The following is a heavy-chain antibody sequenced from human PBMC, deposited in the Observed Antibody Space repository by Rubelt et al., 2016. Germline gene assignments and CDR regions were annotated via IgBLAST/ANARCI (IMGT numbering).Heavy chain of an antibody. D-gene: IGHD3-10*01. V-gene: IGHV3-74*01. CDR3: ASDRRRGGLDP. Sequence: DVELVESGGGLVQPGGSLRISCAASGFTFSTYWMHWVRHAPGKGPVWVSYINSDGTNANYADFVKGGFPLSRDNAKNTLYLQMERLRVEDTAVYYCASDRRRGGLDPWGQGTLVIVSS. CDR1: GFTFSTYW. J-gene: IGHJ5*02. CDR2: INSDGTNA.